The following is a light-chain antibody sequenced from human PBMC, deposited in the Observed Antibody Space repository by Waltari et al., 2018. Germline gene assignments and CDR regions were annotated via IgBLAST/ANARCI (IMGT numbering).Light chain of an antibody. CDR3: HQYVESPAT. Sequence: EIVLTQSPGTVSLSPGDRATFSCWASQSVSTYLAWSQQKPGQAPRLLIDHASTRATGIPDRFSGSGSGTDFSLTISRLEPEDFAMYYCHQYVESPATFGQGTKVEIK. CDR1: QSVSTY. V-gene: IGKV3-20*01. CDR2: HAS. J-gene: IGKJ1*01.